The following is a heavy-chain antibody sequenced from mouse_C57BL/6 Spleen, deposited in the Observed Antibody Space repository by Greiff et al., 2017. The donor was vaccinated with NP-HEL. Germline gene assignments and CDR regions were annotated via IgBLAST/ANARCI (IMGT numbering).Heavy chain of an antibody. CDR2: IDPSDSYT. CDR3: ARSKNYFDY. CDR1: GYTFTSYW. V-gene: IGHV1-59*01. D-gene: IGHD1-3*01. J-gene: IGHJ2*01. Sequence: QVQLKQPGAELVRPGTSVKLSCKASGYTFTSYWMHWVKQRPGQGLEWIGVIDPSDSYTNYNQKFKGKATLTVDTSSSTAYMQLSSLTSEDSAVYYCARSKNYFDYWGQGTTLTVSS.